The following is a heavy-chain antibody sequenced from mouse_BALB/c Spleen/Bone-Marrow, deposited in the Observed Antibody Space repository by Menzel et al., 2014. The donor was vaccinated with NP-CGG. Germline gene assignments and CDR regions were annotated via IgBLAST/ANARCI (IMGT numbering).Heavy chain of an antibody. Sequence: EVQRVESGGGSVKPGGSLKLSCAASGFTFSSYAMSWVRQTPEKRLEWVATISSGGSYTYYPDSVKGRFTISRDNAKNTLYLQMSSLRSEDTAMYYCARPPYYGSSEWYFDVWGAGTTVTVSS. J-gene: IGHJ1*01. CDR2: ISSGGSYT. D-gene: IGHD1-1*01. CDR1: GFTFSSYA. V-gene: IGHV5-9-3*01. CDR3: ARPPYYGSSEWYFDV.